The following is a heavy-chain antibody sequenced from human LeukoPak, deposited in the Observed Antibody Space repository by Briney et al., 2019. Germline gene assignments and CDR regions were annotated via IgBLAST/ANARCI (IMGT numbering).Heavy chain of an antibody. CDR3: ARAHPYYDFWSGYWDPQYYYYMDV. CDR1: GGSISSSSYY. Sequence: PSETLSLTCTVSGGSISSSSYYWGWIRQPPGKGLEWIGSIYYSGSTYYNPSLKSRVTISVDTSKNQFSLKLSSVTAADTAVYYCARAHPYYDFWSGYWDPQYYYYMDVWGKGTTVTVSS. J-gene: IGHJ6*03. D-gene: IGHD3-3*01. V-gene: IGHV4-39*07. CDR2: IYYSGST.